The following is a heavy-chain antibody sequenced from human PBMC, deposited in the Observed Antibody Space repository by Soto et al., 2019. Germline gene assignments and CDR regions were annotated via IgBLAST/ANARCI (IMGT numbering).Heavy chain of an antibody. V-gene: IGHV4-39*07. CDR2: IYYSGST. CDR3: ARAAKVAGFDY. J-gene: IGHJ4*02. Sequence: SETLSLTCTVSGGSISSSSYYWGWIRQPPGKGLEWIGSIYYSGSTYYNPSLKSRVTISVDTSKNQFSLKLSSVTAADTAVYYCARAAKVAGFDYWGQGTLVTVSS. CDR1: GGSISSSSYY. D-gene: IGHD6-19*01.